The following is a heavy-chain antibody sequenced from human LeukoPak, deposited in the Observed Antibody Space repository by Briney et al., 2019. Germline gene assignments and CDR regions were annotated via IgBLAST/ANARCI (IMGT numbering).Heavy chain of an antibody. Sequence: PSETLSLTCTVSGGSISSGGYYWGWIRQHPGKGLEWIGYIYYSGSTYYNPSLKSRVTISVDTSKNQFSLKLSSVTAADTDVYYCARVISCSGGSCFDGMVDYWGQGTLVTVSS. D-gene: IGHD2-15*01. CDR3: ARVISCSGGSCFDGMVDY. V-gene: IGHV4-31*03. CDR1: GGSISSGGYY. CDR2: IYYSGST. J-gene: IGHJ4*02.